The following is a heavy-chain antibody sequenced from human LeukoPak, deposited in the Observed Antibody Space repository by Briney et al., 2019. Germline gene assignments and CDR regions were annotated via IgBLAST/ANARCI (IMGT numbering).Heavy chain of an antibody. J-gene: IGHJ4*02. Sequence: SETLSLTCAVYGGSFSGYYWSWIRQPPGKGLEWIGEINHSGSTNYNPSPKSRVTISVDTSRNHFSLKLTSVTAADTAVYYCARLRSGSPGDYWGQGTLVTVSS. V-gene: IGHV4-34*01. CDR1: GGSFSGYY. D-gene: IGHD1-26*01. CDR3: ARLRSGSPGDY. CDR2: INHSGST.